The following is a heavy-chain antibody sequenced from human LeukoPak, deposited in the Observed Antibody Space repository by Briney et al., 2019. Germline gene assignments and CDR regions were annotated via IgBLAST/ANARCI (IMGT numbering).Heavy chain of an antibody. J-gene: IGHJ4*02. V-gene: IGHV3-7*01. Sequence: GGSLRLSCAASGFIFSSYWMSWVRQAPGKGLEWVANIKQDGSEKYYVDSVKGRFTISRDNAKNSLYLQMNNLRGEDTAVYYCARDKIVGATHFDYWGQGTLVTVSS. CDR1: GFIFSSYW. CDR2: IKQDGSEK. D-gene: IGHD1-26*01. CDR3: ARDKIVGATHFDY.